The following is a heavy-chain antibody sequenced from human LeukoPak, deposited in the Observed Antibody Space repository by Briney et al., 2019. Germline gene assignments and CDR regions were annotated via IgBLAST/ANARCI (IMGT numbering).Heavy chain of an antibody. CDR1: GFTFVDFA. CDR3: AKDAPDY. J-gene: IGHJ4*02. CDR2: ISWNGGKI. Sequence: GGSLRLSCEAFGFTFVDFAMHGVRQAPGKGLEWVSGISWNGGKIGYADSVKGRFTISRDNAKNSVYLQMNRLRPEDTALYYCAKDAPDYWGQGTLVTVSS. V-gene: IGHV3-9*01.